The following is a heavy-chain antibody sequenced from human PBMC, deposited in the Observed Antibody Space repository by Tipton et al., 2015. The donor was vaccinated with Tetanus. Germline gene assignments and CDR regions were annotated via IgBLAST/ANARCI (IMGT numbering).Heavy chain of an antibody. V-gene: IGHV3-21*01. Sequence: SLRLSCAASKFSSSRHSMNWVRQAPGKGLEWVSSISSGSTYIYYADSVKGRFTISRDNAKNSLYLLIDSLRAEDTAVYYCARDQIVEQATRDHDYGVDVWGQGTTVTVSS. CDR3: ARDQIVEQATRDHDYGVDV. CDR2: ISSGSTYI. J-gene: IGHJ6*02. D-gene: IGHD3-22*01. CDR1: KFSSSRHS.